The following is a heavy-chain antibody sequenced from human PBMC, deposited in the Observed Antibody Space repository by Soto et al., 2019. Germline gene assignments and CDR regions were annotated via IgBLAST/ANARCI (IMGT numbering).Heavy chain of an antibody. Sequence: EVQLVESGGGWVQPGGSLRLSCAASGFTFSSYWMSWVRQAPGKGLEWVANLKQDGSEKYYVDSVKGRFTISRDNANNSLYLQMNALRAEDTAVYYCARDRHSFRDFWSCYSRHYMDVWGKGTTVTVSS. CDR1: GFTFSSYW. CDR3: ARDRHSFRDFWSCYSRHYMDV. J-gene: IGHJ6*03. V-gene: IGHV3-7*01. D-gene: IGHD3-3*01. CDR2: LKQDGSEK.